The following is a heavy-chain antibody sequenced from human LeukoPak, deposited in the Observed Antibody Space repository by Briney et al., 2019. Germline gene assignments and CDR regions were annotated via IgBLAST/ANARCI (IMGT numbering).Heavy chain of an antibody. Sequence: GGSLRLSCAASVFTVSSNYMMGWVRQAPGKGLEWVSGIYSGGETYYGDSVKGRFTISRDNSNNTLYLQMNSLRAEDTAVYYCASSYFDNRGSGYFQHWGQGTLVTVSS. V-gene: IGHV3-53*01. D-gene: IGHD3-22*01. CDR3: ASSYFDNRGSGYFQH. CDR1: VFTVSSNY. CDR2: IYSGGET. J-gene: IGHJ1*01.